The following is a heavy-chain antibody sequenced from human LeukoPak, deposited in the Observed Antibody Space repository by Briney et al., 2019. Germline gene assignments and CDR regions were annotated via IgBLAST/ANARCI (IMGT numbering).Heavy chain of an antibody. CDR2: IRYDGSNK. Sequence: GGSLRLSCAPSGFTFGSYGMHWVRQAPGKGLEWVAFIRYDGSNKYYADSVKGRFTISRDNSKNTLYLQMNSLRAEDTAVYYCAKDPSGYYDSSGYYSDWGQGTLVTVSS. D-gene: IGHD3-22*01. CDR3: AKDPSGYYDSSGYYSD. V-gene: IGHV3-30*02. CDR1: GFTFGSYG. J-gene: IGHJ4*02.